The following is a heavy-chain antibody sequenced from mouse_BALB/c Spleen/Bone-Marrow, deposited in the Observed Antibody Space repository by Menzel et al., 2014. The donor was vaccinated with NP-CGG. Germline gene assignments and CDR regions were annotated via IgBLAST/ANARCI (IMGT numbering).Heavy chain of an antibody. D-gene: IGHD1-1*01. CDR2: IYPSDSYT. Sequence: VQLQQSGAELVRPGASVKLSCKASGYTFTSYWINWVKQRPGQGLEWIGNIYPSDSYTNYNQKFKDKATLTVDKSSNTAYMQLSSPTSEDSAVYYCTRVRGYGSRAWFAYWGQGTLVTVSA. CDR3: TRVRGYGSRAWFAY. V-gene: IGHV1-69*02. J-gene: IGHJ3*01. CDR1: GYTFTSYW.